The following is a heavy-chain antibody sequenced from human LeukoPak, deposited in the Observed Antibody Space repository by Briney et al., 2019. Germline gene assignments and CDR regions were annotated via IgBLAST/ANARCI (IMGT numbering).Heavy chain of an antibody. Sequence: PSETLSLTCAVYGGSLSGYYWSWIRQPPGKGLEWIGEINHSGSTSYNPSLKSRVTISVDTSKNQFSLKLSSVTAADTAVYYCARGRRLLAAAGVKEFDYWGQGTLVTVSS. J-gene: IGHJ4*02. CDR3: ARGRRLLAAAGVKEFDY. V-gene: IGHV4-34*01. CDR1: GGSLSGYY. D-gene: IGHD6-13*01. CDR2: INHSGST.